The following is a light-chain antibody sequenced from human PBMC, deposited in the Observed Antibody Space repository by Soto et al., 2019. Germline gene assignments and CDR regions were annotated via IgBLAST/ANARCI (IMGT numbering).Light chain of an antibody. CDR1: SGHSSYA. CDR2: LNTDGSH. Sequence: QSVLTQSPSASASLGASVKLTCTLSSGHSSYAIAWHQQQPEKGPRYLMKLNTDGSHSKGDGIPDRFSGSSSGAERYLTSSSLQSEDEADYYCQTWVTGIQNVVFGGGTKLTVL. V-gene: IGLV4-69*01. CDR3: QTWVTGIQNVV. J-gene: IGLJ2*01.